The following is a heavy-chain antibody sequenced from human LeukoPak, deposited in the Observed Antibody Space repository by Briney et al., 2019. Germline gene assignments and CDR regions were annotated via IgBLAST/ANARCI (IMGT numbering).Heavy chain of an antibody. CDR2: ISGSGSGGST. V-gene: IGHV3-23*01. CDR1: GFTFSTYG. CDR3: AKEGEEWLRPGYYYYMDV. D-gene: IGHD5-12*01. J-gene: IGHJ6*03. Sequence: PGGSLRLSCAASGFTFSTYGMSWVRQAPGKGLEWVSTISGSGSGGSTYYADSVKGRFTISRDNSKNTLYLQMNSLRAEDTAVYYCAKEGEEWLRPGYYYYMDVWGKGTTVTVSS.